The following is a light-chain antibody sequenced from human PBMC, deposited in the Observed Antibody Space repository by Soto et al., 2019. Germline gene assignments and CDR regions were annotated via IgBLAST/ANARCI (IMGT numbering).Light chain of an antibody. Sequence: ETVLPQSPATLSLSPEERATLSCTASQRVSSSYLAWYQQKPGQAPRLLIYGASSRATGIPDRFSGSGSGTDFTLTISRLEPEDFAVYYCQQYGSSPRAFGQGTKVDIK. V-gene: IGKV3-20*01. CDR1: QRVSSSY. CDR2: GAS. CDR3: QQYGSSPRA. J-gene: IGKJ1*01.